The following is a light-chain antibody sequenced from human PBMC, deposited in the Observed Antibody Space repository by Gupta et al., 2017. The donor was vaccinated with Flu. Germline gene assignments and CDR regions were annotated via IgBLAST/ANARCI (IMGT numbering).Light chain of an antibody. CDR3: QQRKNWPQA. CDR1: QSIQYY. CDR2: DTS. V-gene: IGKV3-11*01. J-gene: IGKJ1*01. Sequence: EIVLTQSPATLSLSPGERATLSCRASQSIQYYLAWYQQKPGQPPRLLIYDTSARVRGIPARFSGSGSVTDFTLTITSLEPEDFAVYYCQQRKNWPQAFGQGTKVEIK.